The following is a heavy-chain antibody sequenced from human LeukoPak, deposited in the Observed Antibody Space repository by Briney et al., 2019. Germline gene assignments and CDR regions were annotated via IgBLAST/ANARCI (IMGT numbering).Heavy chain of an antibody. CDR3: ARRMVFGVVSDY. Sequence: AGGSLRLSCAASGFTFSDYYMSWIRQAPGEGLEWVSYISSSGSTIYYADSVKGRFTISRDNAKNSLYLQMNSLRAEDTAVYYCARRMVFGVVSDYWGQGTLVTVSS. J-gene: IGHJ4*02. CDR2: ISSSGSTI. V-gene: IGHV3-11*01. D-gene: IGHD3-3*01. CDR1: GFTFSDYY.